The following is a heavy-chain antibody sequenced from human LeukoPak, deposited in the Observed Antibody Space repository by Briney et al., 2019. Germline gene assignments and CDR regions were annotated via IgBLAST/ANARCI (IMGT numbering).Heavy chain of an antibody. J-gene: IGHJ5*02. CDR1: GYTFTSYY. V-gene: IGHV1-46*01. CDR2: INPSGGTT. Sequence: ASVKVSCKAPGYTFTSYYMHWVRQAPGQGLEWMGIINPSGGTTGYAQKFQGRVTMTRDTSTSTVYMELSSLRSDDTAVYYCARAHCSGGACPNWFDPWGQGTLVTVSS. D-gene: IGHD2-15*01. CDR3: ARAHCSGGACPNWFDP.